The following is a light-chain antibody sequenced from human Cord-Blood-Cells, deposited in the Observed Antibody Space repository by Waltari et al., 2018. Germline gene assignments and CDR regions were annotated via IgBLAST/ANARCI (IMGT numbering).Light chain of an antibody. CDR2: AAS. Sequence: DIQLTQCPSSLSASVGARVTITSRASPSISSYLNWYQQKPGKAPKLLIYAASSLQSGVPSRFSGSGSGTDFTLTISSLQPEDFATYYCQQSYSTPLFTFGPGTKVDIK. V-gene: IGKV1-39*01. J-gene: IGKJ3*01. CDR3: QQSYSTPLFT. CDR1: PSISSY.